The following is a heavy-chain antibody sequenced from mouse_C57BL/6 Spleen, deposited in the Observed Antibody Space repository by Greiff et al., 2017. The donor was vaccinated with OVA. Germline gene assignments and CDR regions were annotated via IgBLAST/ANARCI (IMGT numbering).Heavy chain of an antibody. D-gene: IGHD1-1*02. CDR1: GYTFTDYE. CDR3: TRKGGVAWFAY. V-gene: IGHV1-15*01. J-gene: IGHJ3*01. Sequence: VKLQQSGAELVRPGASVTLSCKASGYTFTDYEMHWVKQTPVHGLEWIGAIDPETGGTAYNQKFKGKAILTADKSSSTAYMELRSLTSEDSAVYYCTRKGGVAWFAYWGQGTLVTVSA. CDR2: IDPETGGT.